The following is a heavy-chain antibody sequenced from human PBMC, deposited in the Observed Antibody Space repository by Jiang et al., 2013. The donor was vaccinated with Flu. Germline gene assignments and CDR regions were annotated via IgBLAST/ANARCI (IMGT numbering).Heavy chain of an antibody. CDR1: GGTFSSYA. V-gene: IGHV1-69*04. Sequence: GAEVKKPGSSVKVSCKASGGTFSSYAISWVRQAPGQGLEWMGRIIPILGIANYAQKFQGRVTITADKSTSTAYMELSSLRSEDTAVYYCASGTSGSGYDFWSGYYTVGYYGMDVWGQGTTVTVSS. CDR2: IIPILGIA. CDR3: ASGTSGSGYDFWSGYYTVGYYGMDV. J-gene: IGHJ6*02. D-gene: IGHD3-3*01.